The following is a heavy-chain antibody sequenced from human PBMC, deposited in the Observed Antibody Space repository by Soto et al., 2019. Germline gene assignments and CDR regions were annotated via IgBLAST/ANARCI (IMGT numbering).Heavy chain of an antibody. J-gene: IGHJ6*02. V-gene: IGHV6-1*01. CDR3: AFSSDGGKGQQLGYYYAMDV. Sequence: SQTLSLTCAIAGDSVSSNSAAWNWIRQSPSRGLEWLGRTYYRSKWYNDYAVSVKSRITINPDTSKNQFSLQLNSVTPEETAVYYCAFSSDGGKGQQLGYYYAMDVCGHGTTVTVSS. D-gene: IGHD6-13*01. CDR1: GDSVSSNSAA. CDR2: TYYRSKWYN.